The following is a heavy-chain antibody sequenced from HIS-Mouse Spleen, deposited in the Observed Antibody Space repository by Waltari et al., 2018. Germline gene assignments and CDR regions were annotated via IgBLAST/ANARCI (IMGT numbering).Heavy chain of an antibody. CDR2: NNPNSGGT. CDR1: GYTFTGYY. J-gene: IGHJ6*02. Sequence: QVQLVQSGAEVKKPGASVKVSCKASGYTFTGYYMHWVRQAPGQGLEWMGWNNPNSGGTNDAQKFQGRVTMTRDTSISTAYMELSRLRSDDTAVYYCARDYYGSGRGYYGMDVWGQGTTVTVSS. V-gene: IGHV1-2*02. CDR3: ARDYYGSGRGYYGMDV. D-gene: IGHD3-10*01.